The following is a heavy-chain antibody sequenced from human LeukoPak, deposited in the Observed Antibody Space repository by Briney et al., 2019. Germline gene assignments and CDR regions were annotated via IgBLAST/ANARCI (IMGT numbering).Heavy chain of an antibody. D-gene: IGHD6-19*01. Sequence: PGRSLRLSCAASGFTFSSYAMHWVRQAPGKGLEWVAVISYDGSNKYYADSVKGRFTISRDNSKNTLYLQMNSLRAEDTAVYYCARDRLVSQNLFDYWGQGTLVTVSS. CDR1: GFTFSSYA. CDR2: ISYDGSNK. J-gene: IGHJ4*02. CDR3: ARDRLVSQNLFDY. V-gene: IGHV3-30-3*01.